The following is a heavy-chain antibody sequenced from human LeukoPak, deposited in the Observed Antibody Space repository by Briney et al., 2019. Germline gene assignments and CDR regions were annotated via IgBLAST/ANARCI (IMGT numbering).Heavy chain of an antibody. D-gene: IGHD5-18*01. J-gene: IGHJ3*02. Sequence: PGGSLRLSCAASGFTISSDSMNWVRQAQGKGLEWVSYISSSSSTIYYADSVKGRFTISRENAKNSLYLQMNSLRAGDTAVYYCARYSGYSSAFDIWGQGTMVTVSS. V-gene: IGHV3-48*01. CDR3: ARYSGYSSAFDI. CDR2: ISSSSSTI. CDR1: GFTISSDS.